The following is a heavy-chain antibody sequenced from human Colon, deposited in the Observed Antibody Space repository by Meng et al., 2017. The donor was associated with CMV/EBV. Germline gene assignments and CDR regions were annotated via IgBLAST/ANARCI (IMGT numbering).Heavy chain of an antibody. Sequence: CSVYSESLSGSYCSGVRQPPGRGPRLIGEINHSESTTYTPSLKSRVTMSVDSFRNKCSLKLNSVTAADTAVYFCARRVGSGKYYFDYWSQGSLVTVSS. J-gene: IGHJ4*02. CDR1: SESLSGSY. CDR3: ARRVGSGKYYFDY. CDR2: INHSEST. V-gene: IGHV4-34*01. D-gene: IGHD3-16*01.